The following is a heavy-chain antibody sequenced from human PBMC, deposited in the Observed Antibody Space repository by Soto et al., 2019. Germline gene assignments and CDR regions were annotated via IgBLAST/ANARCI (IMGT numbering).Heavy chain of an antibody. J-gene: IGHJ5*02. D-gene: IGHD2-21*02. CDR1: GGTVASSHW. CDR2: VYHTGDT. CDR3: ARETVTAGGNNYFDP. Sequence: QVQLQESGPRLVKPSESLSLTCGVSGGTVASSHWWSWVRQSPGRGLEWIGNVYHTGDTNFNPSLQSRVTFSVDKSNNQFSLRLTSVTAADTAVYFCARETVTAGGNNYFDPWGPGTLVTVSS. V-gene: IGHV4-4*02.